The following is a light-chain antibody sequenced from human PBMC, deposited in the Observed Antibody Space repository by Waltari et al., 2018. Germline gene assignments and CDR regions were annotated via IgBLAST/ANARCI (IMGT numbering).Light chain of an antibody. CDR1: NSDVGNYNL. CDR2: EVI. V-gene: IGLV2-23*02. J-gene: IGLJ1*01. Sequence: QFALTQPASVSGTPGQSITISCTGTNSDVGNYNLVSWYQHHPGEAPKLMICEVIKRPSGVSNRVSGSKSGNTASLTISGLQAEDEADYYCCSYAGSGTYVFGTGTKVTVL. CDR3: CSYAGSGTYV.